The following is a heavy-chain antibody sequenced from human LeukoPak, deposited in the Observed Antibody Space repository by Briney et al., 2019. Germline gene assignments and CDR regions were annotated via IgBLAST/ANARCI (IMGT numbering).Heavy chain of an antibody. Sequence: PGGSLRLSCAASGFTFSSYAMSWVRQAPGKGLEWVSAISGSGGSTYYADSVKGRFTISRDNSKNTLYLQMNSLRAEDTAVYDCAKDRSGSYSQGLDYWGQGTLVTVSS. J-gene: IGHJ4*02. CDR1: GFTFSSYA. CDR2: ISGSGGST. CDR3: AKDRSGSYSQGLDY. V-gene: IGHV3-23*01. D-gene: IGHD1-26*01.